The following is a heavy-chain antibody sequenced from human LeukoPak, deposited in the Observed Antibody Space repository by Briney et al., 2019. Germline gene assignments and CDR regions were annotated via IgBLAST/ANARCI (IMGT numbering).Heavy chain of an antibody. J-gene: IGHJ4*02. V-gene: IGHV3-23*01. CDR3: AKQSGAATVIDY. CDR2: ISSSGGST. Sequence: GGSLRLPCAASGISFSSYAVPWVRQAPGKGLGWVSSISSSGGSTYYADSVRGRFTVSRDNSMNTLYLQMNSLRAEDTAVYYCAKQSGAATVIDYWGQGTLVTVSS. D-gene: IGHD3-10*01. CDR1: GISFSSYA.